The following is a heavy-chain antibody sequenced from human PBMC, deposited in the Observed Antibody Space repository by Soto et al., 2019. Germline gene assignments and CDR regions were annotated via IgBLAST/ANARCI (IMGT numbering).Heavy chain of an antibody. V-gene: IGHV4-34*01. CDR2: INHSGST. Sequence: SETLSLTCAVYGGSFGGYYWSWIRQPPGKGLEWIGEINHSGSTNYNPSLKSRVTISVDTSKNQFSLKLSSVTAADTAVYYCARQDYVWGSYRPGHGMDVWGQGTTVTVSS. D-gene: IGHD3-16*02. CDR3: ARQDYVWGSYRPGHGMDV. J-gene: IGHJ6*02. CDR1: GGSFGGYY.